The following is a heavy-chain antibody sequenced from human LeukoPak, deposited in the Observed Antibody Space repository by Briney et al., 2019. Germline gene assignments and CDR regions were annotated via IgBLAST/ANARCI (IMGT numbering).Heavy chain of an antibody. CDR1: GGTFSSYA. Sequence: ASVKVSCKASGGTFSSYAISWVRQAPGQGLEWMGRIIPILGIANYAQKFQGRVTITADKSTSTAYMELSSLRSEDTAVYYCANHPGYSSGWYYFDYWGQGTLVTVSS. CDR2: IIPILGIA. CDR3: ANHPGYSSGWYYFDY. V-gene: IGHV1-69*04. J-gene: IGHJ4*02. D-gene: IGHD6-19*01.